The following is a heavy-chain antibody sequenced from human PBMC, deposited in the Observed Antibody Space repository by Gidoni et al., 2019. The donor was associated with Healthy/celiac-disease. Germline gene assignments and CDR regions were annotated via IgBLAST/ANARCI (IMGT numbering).Heavy chain of an antibody. CDR3: AKDPTGRVWFDP. CDR1: GFHFSSYA. D-gene: IGHD2-15*01. J-gene: IGHJ5*02. Sequence: EVQLLESGGCLVQPGGSLRLSGAASGFHFSSYAMSWVRQAPGKGLEWVSAISGSGGSTYYADSVKGRFTISRDNSKNTLYLQMNSLRAEDTAVYYCAKDPTGRVWFDPWGQGTLVTVSS. V-gene: IGHV3-23*01. CDR2: ISGSGGST.